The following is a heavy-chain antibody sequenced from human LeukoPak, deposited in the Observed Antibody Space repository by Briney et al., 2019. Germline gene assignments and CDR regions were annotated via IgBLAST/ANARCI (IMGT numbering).Heavy chain of an antibody. J-gene: IGHJ4*02. CDR2: ISYSGNT. D-gene: IGHD3-10*01. Sequence: PSETLSLTCTVSGDSISNDNYFWGWFRQPPGKGLEWLGTISYSGNTYYSPSLKSRVTISINTSKNQFPLKLSFVTAADRALYHCASISNTVLRGNIFDLWGQGTLVTVSS. CDR3: ASISNTVLRGNIFDL. CDR1: GDSISNDNYF. V-gene: IGHV4-39*06.